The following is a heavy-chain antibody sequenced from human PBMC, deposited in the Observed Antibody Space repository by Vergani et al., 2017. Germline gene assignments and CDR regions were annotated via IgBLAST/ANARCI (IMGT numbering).Heavy chain of an antibody. CDR1: GDSISSNNC. CDR2: INHRGRT. Sequence: QVQLQELGPGLVKPPGTLSLTCAVSGDSISSNNCWTWVRQPPGKGLEWIGEINHRGRTKYNPSLRSRMTISVDPSKNQFSRNLNSVTAAGTGVYYCARQDWVHYEFLPWVQGTLVTVSS. V-gene: IGHV4-4*03. J-gene: IGHJ5*02. D-gene: IGHD3-16*01. CDR3: ARQDWVHYEFLP.